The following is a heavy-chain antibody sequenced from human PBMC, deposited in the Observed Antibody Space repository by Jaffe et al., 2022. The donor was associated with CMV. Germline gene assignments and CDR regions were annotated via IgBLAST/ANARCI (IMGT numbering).Heavy chain of an antibody. V-gene: IGHV1-8*01. CDR3: ARKSDFWSGYGDYYGMDV. Sequence: QVQLVQSGAEVKKPGASVKVSCKASGYTFTSYDINWVRQATGQGLEWMGWMNPNSGNTGYAQKFQGRVTMTRNTSISTAYMELSSLRSEDTAVYYCARKSDFWSGYGDYYGMDVWGQGTTVTVSS. CDR2: MNPNSGNT. CDR1: GYTFTSYD. D-gene: IGHD3-3*01. J-gene: IGHJ6*02.